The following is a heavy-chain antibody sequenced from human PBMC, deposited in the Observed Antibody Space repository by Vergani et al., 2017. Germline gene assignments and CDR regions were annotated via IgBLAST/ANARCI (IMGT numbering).Heavy chain of an antibody. D-gene: IGHD6-13*01. CDR3: GIAAAGTYYYYYMDV. CDR2: ISYDGSNK. CDR1: GFTFSSYG. J-gene: IGHJ6*03. V-gene: IGHV3-30*03. Sequence: QVQLVESGGGVVQPGRSLRLSCAASGFTFSSYGMHWVRQAPGKGLEWVAVISYDGSNKYYADSVKGRFTISRDNSKNTLYLQMNSLRAEDTAVYYCGIAAAGTYYYYYMDVWGKGTTATVSS.